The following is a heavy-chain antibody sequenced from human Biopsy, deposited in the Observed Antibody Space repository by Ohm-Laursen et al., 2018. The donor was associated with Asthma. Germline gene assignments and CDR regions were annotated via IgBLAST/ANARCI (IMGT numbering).Heavy chain of an antibody. CDR3: ARWNYNIVTAYYSYFDF. Sequence: SLRLSCTASGFTFSSYGMHWVRQAPGKGLEWGAGIWYDGSSKYYADSVKGRFTSSRDNSKNTVYLQMNGLRAEDTAVYYCARWNYNIVTAYYSYFDFWGQGTLVTVSS. CDR1: GFTFSSYG. J-gene: IGHJ4*02. CDR2: IWYDGSSK. V-gene: IGHV3-33*01. D-gene: IGHD3-9*01.